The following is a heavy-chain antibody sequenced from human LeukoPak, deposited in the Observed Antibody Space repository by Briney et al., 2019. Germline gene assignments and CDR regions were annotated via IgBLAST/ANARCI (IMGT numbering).Heavy chain of an antibody. D-gene: IGHD6-19*01. J-gene: IGHJ4*02. CDR3: ARGAGTGWYDFDY. V-gene: IGHV3-30-3*01. CDR1: GFTFSSYA. Sequence: PGGSLRLSCAASGFTFSSYAMHWVRQAPGKGLEWVAVISYDGSNKYYADSVKGRFTISRDNSKNTLYLQMNSLRAEDTAVYYCARGAGTGWYDFDYWGQGSVVTVPS. CDR2: ISYDGSNK.